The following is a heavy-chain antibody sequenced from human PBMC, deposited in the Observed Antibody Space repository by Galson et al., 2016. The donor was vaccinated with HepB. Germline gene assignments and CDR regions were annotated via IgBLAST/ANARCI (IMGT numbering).Heavy chain of an antibody. CDR1: GGSIRSNDW. D-gene: IGHD2/OR15-2a*01. J-gene: IGHJ4*02. V-gene: IGHV4/OR15-8*02. Sequence: SETLSLTCVVSGGSIRSNDWWSWVRQPPEKGLEWIGEIHHRGNTNYSPTLKSRVTISVDTFKKEVSLKLSSVTAADTAVYYCARHGFYFQDYWGQGILVTVSS. CDR3: ARHGFYFQDY. CDR2: IHHRGNT.